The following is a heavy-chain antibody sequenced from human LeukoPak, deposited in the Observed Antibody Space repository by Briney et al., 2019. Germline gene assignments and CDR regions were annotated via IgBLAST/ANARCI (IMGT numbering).Heavy chain of an antibody. V-gene: IGHV4-39*01. J-gene: IGHJ5*02. CDR3: ARGRPRFDP. D-gene: IGHD3-10*01. Sequence: SETLPLTCTVSGGSISSSSYYWGWIRQPPGKGLEWIGSIYYSGSTYYNPSLKSRVTISVDTSKNQFSLKLSSVTAADTAVYYCARGRPRFDPWGQGTLVTVSS. CDR1: GGSISSSSYY. CDR2: IYYSGST.